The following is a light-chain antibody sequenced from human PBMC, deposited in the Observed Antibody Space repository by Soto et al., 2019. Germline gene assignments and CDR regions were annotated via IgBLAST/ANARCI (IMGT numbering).Light chain of an antibody. CDR1: SSDVGSYNY. J-gene: IGLJ3*02. Sequence: QSALTQPASVSGSPGQSITISCTGTSSDVGSYNYVSWYQQHPGKAPKLMIYEVNNRPSGVSNRFSGSKSGNTASLTISGLQAEXEANYYCSSYTSISTRVFGGGTQLTV. CDR3: SSYTSISTRV. V-gene: IGLV2-14*01. CDR2: EVN.